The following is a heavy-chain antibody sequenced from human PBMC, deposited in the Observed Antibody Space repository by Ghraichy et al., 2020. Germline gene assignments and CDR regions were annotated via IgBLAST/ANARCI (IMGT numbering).Heavy chain of an antibody. Sequence: SVKVSCKASGGTFSSYAISWVRQAPGQGLEWMGGIIPIFGTANYAQKFQGRVTITADESTSTAYMELSSLRSEDTAVYYCAREGCGGDCYSRDAFDIWGQGTMVTVSS. CDR1: GGTFSSYA. V-gene: IGHV1-69*13. CDR2: IIPIFGTA. D-gene: IGHD2-21*02. CDR3: AREGCGGDCYSRDAFDI. J-gene: IGHJ3*02.